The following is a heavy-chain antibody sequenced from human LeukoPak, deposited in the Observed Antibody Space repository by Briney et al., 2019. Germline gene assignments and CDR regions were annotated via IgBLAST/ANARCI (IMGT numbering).Heavy chain of an antibody. Sequence: TGGSLRLSCAASGFTFSDYYMSWIRQAPGKGLEWVSYISSSGSTIYYADSVKGRFTISWDNAKNSLYLQMNSLRAEDTAVYYCARDLRRPRNLFDYWGQGALVTVSS. V-gene: IGHV3-11*04. J-gene: IGHJ4*02. CDR2: ISSSGSTI. CDR3: ARDLRRPRNLFDY. D-gene: IGHD1-14*01. CDR1: GFTFSDYY.